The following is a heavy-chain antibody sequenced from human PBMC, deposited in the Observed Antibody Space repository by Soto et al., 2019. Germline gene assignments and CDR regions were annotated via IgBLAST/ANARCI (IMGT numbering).Heavy chain of an antibody. CDR2: IYYSGST. CDR3: ARDGLAIFGVVEVYYYGMDV. Sequence: PSETLSLTCTVSGGSISSGDYYWSWIRQPPGKGLEWIGYIYYSGSTYYNPSLKSRVTISVDTSKNQFSLKLSSVTAADTAVYYCARDGLAIFGVVEVYYYGMDVWGQGTTVTVSS. V-gene: IGHV4-30-4*01. D-gene: IGHD3-3*01. CDR1: GGSISSGDYY. J-gene: IGHJ6*02.